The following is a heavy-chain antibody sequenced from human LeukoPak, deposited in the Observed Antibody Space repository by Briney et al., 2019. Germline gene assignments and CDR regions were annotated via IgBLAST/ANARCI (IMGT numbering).Heavy chain of an antibody. CDR3: ARGRPHYYDSSGSIDY. Sequence: ASVKVSCKASGYTFTSYGISWVRQAPGQGLEWMGWMNPNSGNTGYAQKFQGRVTMTRNTSISTAYMELSSLRSEDTAVYYCARGRPHYYDSSGSIDYWGQGTLVTVSS. CDR2: MNPNSGNT. J-gene: IGHJ4*02. V-gene: IGHV1-8*02. CDR1: GYTFTSYG. D-gene: IGHD3-22*01.